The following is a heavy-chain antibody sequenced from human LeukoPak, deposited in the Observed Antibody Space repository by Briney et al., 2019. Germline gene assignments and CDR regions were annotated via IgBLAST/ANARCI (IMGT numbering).Heavy chain of an antibody. CDR2: IIPIFGTA. V-gene: IGHV1-69*01. CDR1: GGTFISYA. Sequence: ASVKVSCKASGGTFISYAISWVRQAPGQGLEWMGGIIPIFGTANYAQKFQGRVTITADESTSTAYMELSSLRSEDTAVYCCASRYCSSTSCYAGGDYWGQGTLVTVSS. J-gene: IGHJ4*02. D-gene: IGHD2-2*01. CDR3: ASRYCSSTSCYAGGDY.